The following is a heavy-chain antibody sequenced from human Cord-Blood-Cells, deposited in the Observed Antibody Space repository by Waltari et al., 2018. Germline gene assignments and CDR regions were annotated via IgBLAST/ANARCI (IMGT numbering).Heavy chain of an antibody. CDR1: GFPFSSYG. CDR2: IWYDGSNK. D-gene: IGHD6-13*01. Sequence: QVQLVESGGGVVQPGRSLRLPCAASGFPFSSYGLHWVRQASGKGLEWVAVIWYDGSNKYYADSVKGRFTISRDNSKNTLYLQMNSLRAEDTAVYYCAGSIAAAGTYYYGMDVWGQGTTVTVSS. V-gene: IGHV3-33*01. CDR3: AGSIAAAGTYYYGMDV. J-gene: IGHJ6*02.